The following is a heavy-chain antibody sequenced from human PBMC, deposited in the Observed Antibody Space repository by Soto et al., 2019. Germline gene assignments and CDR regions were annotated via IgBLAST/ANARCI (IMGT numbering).Heavy chain of an antibody. CDR1: GYTFTGYY. D-gene: IGHD6-19*01. V-gene: IGHV1-2*02. J-gene: IGHJ5*02. CDR2: INPNSGGT. CDR3: ARGGGDGWYDYNWFDP. Sequence: ASVKVSCKASGYTFTGYYMHWVRQAPGQGLEWMGWINPNSGGTNYAQKFQGRVTMTRDTSISTAYMELSRLRSDDTAVYYCARGGGDGWYDYNWFDPWGQGTLVTVSS.